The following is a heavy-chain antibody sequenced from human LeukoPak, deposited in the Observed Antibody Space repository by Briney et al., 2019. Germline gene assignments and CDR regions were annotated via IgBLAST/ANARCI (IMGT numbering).Heavy chain of an antibody. CDR1: GYIFTNYW. Sequence: GESLKISCEAFGYIFTNYWIAWVRQTPGKRLEWMGITYPGESNTRYSPPFRGQVTISVDKSINTAYLQWSSLKASDTAMYYCARHVTTSDYESSWFDSWGQGTLVIVSS. CDR2: TYPGESNT. V-gene: IGHV5-51*01. D-gene: IGHD3-22*01. CDR3: ARHVTTSDYESSWFDS. J-gene: IGHJ5*01.